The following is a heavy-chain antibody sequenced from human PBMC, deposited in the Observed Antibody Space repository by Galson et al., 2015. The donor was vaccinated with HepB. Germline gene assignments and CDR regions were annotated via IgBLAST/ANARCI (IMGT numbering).Heavy chain of an antibody. CDR3: TRDIQTSASAFDY. CDR1: GFSFINYA. D-gene: IGHD2-21*01. J-gene: IGHJ4*02. Sequence: SLRLSCASSGFSFINYAMTWLRQAPGKGLEWVSTISGSGDNIYYTDSVKGRFTISRDNSRNTVYLQMSSLRAEDTAVYFCTRDIQTSASAFDYWGQGTLVTVSS. CDR2: ISGSGDNI. V-gene: IGHV3-23*01.